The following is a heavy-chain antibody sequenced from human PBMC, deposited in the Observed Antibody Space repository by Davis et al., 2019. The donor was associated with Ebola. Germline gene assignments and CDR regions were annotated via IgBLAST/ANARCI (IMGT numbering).Heavy chain of an antibody. CDR3: ARRGTSSWYAGWFDP. J-gene: IGHJ5*02. D-gene: IGHD6-13*01. V-gene: IGHV4-61*05. Sequence: SETLSLTCTVSGGSISSSSYYWSWIRQPPGKGLEWIGYIYYSGSTNYNPSLKSRVTISVDTSKNQFSLELSSVTAADTAMYYCARRGTSSWYAGWFDPWGQGTLVTVSS. CDR2: IYYSGST. CDR1: GGSISSSSYY.